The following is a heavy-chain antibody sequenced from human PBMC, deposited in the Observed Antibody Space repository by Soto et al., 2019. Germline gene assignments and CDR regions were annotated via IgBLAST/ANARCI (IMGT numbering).Heavy chain of an antibody. CDR2: ISYDGSNK. CDR3: ATSYYYDSSGSARGAFDI. CDR1: GVTFSSYG. Sequence: GGSLRLSCAASGVTFSSYGMHWVRQAPGKGLEWVAVISYDGSNKYYADSVKGRFTISRDNSKNTLYLQMNSLRAEDTAVYYCATSYYYDSSGSARGAFDIWGQGTMVTVSS. J-gene: IGHJ3*02. V-gene: IGHV3-30*03. D-gene: IGHD3-22*01.